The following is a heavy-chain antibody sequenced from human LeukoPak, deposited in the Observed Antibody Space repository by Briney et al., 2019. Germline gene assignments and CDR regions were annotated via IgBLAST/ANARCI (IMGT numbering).Heavy chain of an antibody. D-gene: IGHD6-19*01. Sequence: PSETLSLTRTVSGGSVSSYYWSWIRQPPGKGLEWIGYIYYSGSTNYNPSLKSRVTISVDTSKNQFSLKLSSVTAADTAVYYCARAVWGIAVAGKENYFDYWGQGTLVTVSS. CDR3: ARAVWGIAVAGKENYFDY. V-gene: IGHV4-59*02. CDR1: GGSVSSYY. CDR2: IYYSGST. J-gene: IGHJ4*02.